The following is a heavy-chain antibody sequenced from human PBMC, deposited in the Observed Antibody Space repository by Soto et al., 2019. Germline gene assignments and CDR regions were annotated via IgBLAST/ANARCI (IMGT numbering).Heavy chain of an antibody. CDR3: AKDHLETTVTTPSY. V-gene: IGHV3-30*18. CDR1: GFTFSSYG. Sequence: GGSLRLSCAASGFTFSSYGMHWVRQAPGKGLEWVAVISYDGNNKYYADSVKGRFTISRDNFKNTLYLQMDSLRAEDTAMYYCAKDHLETTVTTPSYWGQGTLVTVSS. J-gene: IGHJ4*02. D-gene: IGHD4-17*01. CDR2: ISYDGNNK.